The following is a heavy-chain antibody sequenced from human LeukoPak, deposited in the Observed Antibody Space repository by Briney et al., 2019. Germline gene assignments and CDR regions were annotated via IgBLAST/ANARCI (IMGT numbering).Heavy chain of an antibody. CDR3: ARLVYCSGGSCDY. CDR2: FSSSSSYI. CDR1: GFTFSSYS. J-gene: IGHJ4*02. Sequence: PGGSLRLSCAASGFTFSSYSMNWVRQAPGKGLEWVSSFSSSSSYIYYADSVKGRFTISRDNAKNSLYLQMNSLRAEDTAVYYCARLVYCSGGSCDYWGQGTLVTVSS. D-gene: IGHD2-15*01. V-gene: IGHV3-21*01.